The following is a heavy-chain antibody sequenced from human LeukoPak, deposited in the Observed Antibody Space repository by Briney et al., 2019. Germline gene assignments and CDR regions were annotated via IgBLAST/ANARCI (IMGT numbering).Heavy chain of an antibody. V-gene: IGHV1-69*13. J-gene: IGHJ4*02. Sequence: ASVKVSCKASGGTFSSYAISWVRQAPGQGLGWMGGIIPIFGTANYAQKFQGRVTITADESTSTAYMELSSLRSEDTAVYYCARDRSSDYGGNYFDYWGQGTLVTVSS. D-gene: IGHD4-23*01. CDR1: GGTFSSYA. CDR2: IIPIFGTA. CDR3: ARDRSSDYGGNYFDY.